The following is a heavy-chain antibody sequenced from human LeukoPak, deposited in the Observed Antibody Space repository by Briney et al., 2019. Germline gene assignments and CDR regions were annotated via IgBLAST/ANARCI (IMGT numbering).Heavy chain of an antibody. V-gene: IGHV3-7*04. CDR3: VRDSSVSGIC. J-gene: IGHJ4*02. D-gene: IGHD6-19*01. CDR1: GFTFSGYW. CDR2: IKQDGSVK. Sequence: SGGSLRLFCAASGFTFSGYWMSWVRQAPGKGLEWVANIKQDGSVKNYVDSVKGRFTISRDNAKNSLFLQMNSLRVEDTAVYYCVRDSSVSGICWGQGTRVTVSS.